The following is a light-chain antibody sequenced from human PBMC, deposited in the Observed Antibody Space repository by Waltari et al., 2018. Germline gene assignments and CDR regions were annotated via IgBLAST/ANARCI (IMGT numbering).Light chain of an antibody. CDR1: QSVSKY. CDR3: QKYGTLPAT. Sequence: EIVLTQSPGTLSLSPGERATLSCRASQSVSKYLAWYQRNPGQAPRLLIYDASTRATGIPDRFSGSGWGTDFSLTISRLEPEDFAVYYCQKYGTLPATFGQGTKVQMK. J-gene: IGKJ1*01. V-gene: IGKV3-20*01. CDR2: DAS.